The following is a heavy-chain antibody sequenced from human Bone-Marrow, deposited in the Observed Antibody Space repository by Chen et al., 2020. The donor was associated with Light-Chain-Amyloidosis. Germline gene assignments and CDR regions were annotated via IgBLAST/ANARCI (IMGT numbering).Heavy chain of an antibody. CDR3: AGFSGVSTWAFDY. Sequence: EVQLVETGGGVIQPGGSLRLSCAVSGFIVSANYMSWVRQAPGKGLEWVSVIFNGGDTTYADSVRGRCVISRDGSTNTLYLQMNTLRPDDTAVYYCAGFSGVSTWAFDYWGQGTLVTVSS. CDR2: IFNGGDT. D-gene: IGHD1-26*01. CDR1: GFIVSANY. V-gene: IGHV3-53*02. J-gene: IGHJ4*02.